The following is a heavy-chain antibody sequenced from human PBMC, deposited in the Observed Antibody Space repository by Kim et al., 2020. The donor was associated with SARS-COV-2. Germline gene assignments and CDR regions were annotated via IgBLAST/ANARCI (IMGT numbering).Heavy chain of an antibody. J-gene: IGHJ4*02. CDR2: T. Sequence: TYSNPSLKSRVTISVDTSKNQFSLKLSSVTAADTAVYYCARGEAVAGYDYWGQGTLVTVSS. D-gene: IGHD6-19*01. V-gene: IGHV4-31*02. CDR3: ARGEAVAGYDY.